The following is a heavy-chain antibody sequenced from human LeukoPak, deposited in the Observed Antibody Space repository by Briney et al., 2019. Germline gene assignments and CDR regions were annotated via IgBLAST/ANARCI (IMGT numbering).Heavy chain of an antibody. J-gene: IGHJ6*03. V-gene: IGHV4-4*07. Sequence: SETLSHTCSVSGDSISSYYWTWIRQPAGKGLEWMGRIYTSGNTNYNPSLKSRVSMSVDTSKNQFSLKLSSVTAADTAVYYCARDQGLAVTTSYLYYYYYMDVWGKGTTVTVSS. CDR2: IYTSGNT. D-gene: IGHD4-17*01. CDR1: GDSISSYY. CDR3: ARDQGLAVTTSYLYYYYYMDV.